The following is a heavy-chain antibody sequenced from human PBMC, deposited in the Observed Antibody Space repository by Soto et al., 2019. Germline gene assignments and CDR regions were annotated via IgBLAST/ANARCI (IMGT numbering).Heavy chain of an antibody. CDR1: GGSISNYY. CDR2: MYYNGNI. CDR3: ASGGNWFDT. D-gene: IGHD3-16*01. Sequence: XETLPLHCNVSGGSISNYYWTWVRQSPEKGLEWIGYMYYNGNINYNPSLKSRVTISIDTSKNQFSLTLKSVTAADTAVYYCASGGNWFDTWGQGVLVTVSS. V-gene: IGHV4-59*01. J-gene: IGHJ5*02.